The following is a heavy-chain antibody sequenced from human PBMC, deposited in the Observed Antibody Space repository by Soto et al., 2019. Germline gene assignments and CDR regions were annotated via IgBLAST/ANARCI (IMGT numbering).Heavy chain of an antibody. Sequence: GXSVKVSCKASGGTFSSYAIGWVWQAPGQGLEWMGGIIPIFGAANYAQKFQSRVTITADESTSTAYMELSSLRSEDTAVYYCARRLRLIAARRSGYWFDHWGQGTLVTVSS. D-gene: IGHD6-6*01. CDR3: ARRLRLIAARRSGYWFDH. J-gene: IGHJ5*02. V-gene: IGHV1-69*13. CDR1: GGTFSSYA. CDR2: IIPIFGAA.